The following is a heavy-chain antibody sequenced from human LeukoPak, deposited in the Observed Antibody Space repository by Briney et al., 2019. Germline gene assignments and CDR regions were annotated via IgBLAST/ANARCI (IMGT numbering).Heavy chain of an antibody. CDR3: ARGYSGTYRLGY. CDR2: VNSDGSST. J-gene: IGHJ4*02. Sequence: GGSLRLSCAASGFTFSNYGMHWVRQAPGKGLVWVSRVNSDGSSTDYADSVKGRFTISRDNAKNTLYLQMNSLRAEDTAVYYCARGYSGTYRLGYWGQGTLVTVSS. D-gene: IGHD1-26*01. CDR1: GFTFSNYG. V-gene: IGHV3-74*01.